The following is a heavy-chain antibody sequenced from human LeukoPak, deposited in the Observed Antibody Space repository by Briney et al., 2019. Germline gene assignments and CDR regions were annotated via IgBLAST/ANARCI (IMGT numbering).Heavy chain of an antibody. CDR2: IYSSGSS. J-gene: IGHJ4*02. D-gene: IGHD3-16*01. CDR1: GGSISSGSYS. V-gene: IGHV4-61*02. CDR3: AREGGGFDY. Sequence: PSETLSLTCTVSGGSISSGSYSWSWIRQPAGKGLDWIGRIYSSGSSKYNPSLKSRVIMSVDTSKNQFSLKLTSVTAADTAVYYCAREGGGFDYWGQGTLVTVSS.